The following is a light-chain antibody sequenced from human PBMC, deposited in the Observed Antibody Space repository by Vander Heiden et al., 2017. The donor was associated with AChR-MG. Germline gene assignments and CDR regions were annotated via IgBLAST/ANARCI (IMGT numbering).Light chain of an antibody. CDR1: EGIRNY. J-gene: IGKJ1*01. CDR3: QQYNTYPWT. Sequence: DIQMTQSQSSLSASVGDRVTITCRASEGIRNYLAWFQQKPGEAPKSLIYTASTLQGGVPSRFSGSGSGTDFTLTISSLQPEDFATYYCQQYNTYPWTCGQGTRVEVK. CDR2: TAS. V-gene: IGKV1-16*01.